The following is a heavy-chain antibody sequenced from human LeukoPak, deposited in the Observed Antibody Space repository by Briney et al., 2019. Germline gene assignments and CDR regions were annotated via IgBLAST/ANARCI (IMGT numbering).Heavy chain of an antibody. J-gene: IGHJ4*02. D-gene: IGHD3-3*01. CDR3: ARDTYYDLWSGGLDY. CDR2: IKQDGSEK. CDR1: GFTFSSYW. V-gene: IGHV3-7*03. Sequence: GGSLGLSCAASGFTFSSYWMSWVRQAPGKGLEWVANIKQDGSEKYYVDSVKGRFTISRDNAKNSLYLQMNSLRAEDTAVYYCARDTYYDLWSGGLDYWGQGTLVTVSS.